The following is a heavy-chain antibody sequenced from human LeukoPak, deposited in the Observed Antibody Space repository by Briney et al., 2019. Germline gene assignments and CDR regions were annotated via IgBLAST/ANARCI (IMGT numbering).Heavy chain of an antibody. CDR2: ISSSSSTK. D-gene: IGHD3-22*01. J-gene: IGHJ5*02. CDR3: ARDYYDSGGYYPDL. Sequence: GGTLRLSCAASGFTFSSYSMNWVRQAPGKGREWVSYISSSSSTKYYGDSVRGRFTIARDRGKDSLYLQMNSLRDEDTAMYYCARDYYDSGGYYPDLWGQGTLVTVSS. CDR1: GFTFSSYS. V-gene: IGHV3-48*02.